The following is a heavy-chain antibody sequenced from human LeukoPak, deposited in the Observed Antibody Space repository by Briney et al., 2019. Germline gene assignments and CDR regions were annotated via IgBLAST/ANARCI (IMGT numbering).Heavy chain of an antibody. CDR1: GFTFDNFA. CDR3: AKVLVAGASRGYFDS. D-gene: IGHD1-26*01. CDR2: ISDSGGST. V-gene: IGHV3-23*01. Sequence: PGGSLRLSCAASGFTFDNFAMNWVRQAPGKGLEWVSGISDSGGSTHYADSVKGRFTSSRDNPKNTLYLQVNSLRAEDTAVYYCAKVLVAGASRGYFDSWGQGTLVTVSS. J-gene: IGHJ4*02.